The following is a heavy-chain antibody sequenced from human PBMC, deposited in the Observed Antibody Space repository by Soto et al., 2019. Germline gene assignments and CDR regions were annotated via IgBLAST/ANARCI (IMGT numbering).Heavy chain of an antibody. V-gene: IGHV4-39*01. D-gene: IGHD6-19*01. CDR1: GGSISSSSYY. CDR3: ATRRRGWGLVDEAVGI. Sequence: LSLTCTVSGGSISSSSYYWGWIRQPPGKGLERLGSIYYSGSTYYNPSLKSRVTISVDTSTNQFSLMLSSVTAADPAVYYRATRRRGWGLVDEAVGIWGQGTMVTFSS. J-gene: IGHJ3*02. CDR2: IYYSGST.